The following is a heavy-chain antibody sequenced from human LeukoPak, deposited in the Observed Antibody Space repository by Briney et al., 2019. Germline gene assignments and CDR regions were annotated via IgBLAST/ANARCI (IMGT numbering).Heavy chain of an antibody. CDR2: ISGSGGST. D-gene: IGHD3-10*01. CDR1: GFTFSSYA. CDR3: AKEEAEGHYSTFDF. V-gene: IGHV3-23*01. Sequence: GGSLRLSCAASGFTFSSYAMSWVRQAPGKGLEWASAISGSGGSTYYADSVKGRFTISRDNSKNTLHLQMNSLRAEDTAVYYCAKEEAEGHYSTFDFWGQGTLVTVSS. J-gene: IGHJ4*02.